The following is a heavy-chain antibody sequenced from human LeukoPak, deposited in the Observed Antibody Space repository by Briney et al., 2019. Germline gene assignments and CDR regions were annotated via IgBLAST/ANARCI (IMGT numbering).Heavy chain of an antibody. CDR2: INHSGST. Sequence: SETLSLTCAVYGGSFSGYYWSWIRQPPGKGLEWIGEINHSGSTNYNPSLKGRVTISVDTSKNQFSLKLSSVTAADTAVYYCAREPGIAAAGTVRTTANWFDPSGQGTLVTVSP. V-gene: IGHV4-34*01. J-gene: IGHJ5*02. D-gene: IGHD6-13*01. CDR3: AREPGIAAAGTVRTTANWFDP. CDR1: GGSFSGYY.